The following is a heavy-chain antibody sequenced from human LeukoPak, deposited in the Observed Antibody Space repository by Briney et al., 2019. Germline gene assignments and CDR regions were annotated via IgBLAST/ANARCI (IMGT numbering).Heavy chain of an antibody. CDR1: GYSMSSGYY. D-gene: IGHD2-15*01. CDR2: MYHTGST. J-gene: IGHJ5*02. V-gene: IGHV4-38-2*02. Sequence: SETLSLTCTVSGYSMSSGYYWGWIRQPPERGLEWIGSMYHTGSTYYNPSLKSRVTISVDTSKNQFSLKLSSVTAADTAVYYCARTPPGGPVVWFDHWGQGTLVTVSS. CDR3: ARTPPGGPVVWFDH.